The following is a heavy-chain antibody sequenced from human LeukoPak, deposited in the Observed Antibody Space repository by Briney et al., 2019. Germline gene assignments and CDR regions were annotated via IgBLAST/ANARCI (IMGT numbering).Heavy chain of an antibody. CDR1: GYTFTGYY. CDR3: AREGWFNNWFDP. CDR2: INPNSGGT. Sequence: SVKVSCMASGYTFTGYYMHWVRQAPGQGLEWVGWINPNSGGTNYAQKFQGWVNMTRDTSISTAYMELSRLRSDDAAVYYCAREGWFNNWFDPWGQGTLVTVSS. D-gene: IGHD2-15*01. J-gene: IGHJ5*02. V-gene: IGHV1-2*04.